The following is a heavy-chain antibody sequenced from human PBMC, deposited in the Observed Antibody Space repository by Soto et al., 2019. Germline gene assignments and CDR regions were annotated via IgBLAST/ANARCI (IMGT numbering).Heavy chain of an antibody. D-gene: IGHD3-22*01. Sequence: GGSLRLSCAASGFMFSNHGMHWVRQAPGKGLEWVAVIWSDGNNRYYADSVKGRFTISRDNSKNSLYLQMNSLRAEDTALYYCAYDSTARYLSPDAFDIWGQGTMVTVSS. J-gene: IGHJ3*02. CDR1: GFMFSNHG. CDR2: IWSDGNNR. CDR3: AYDSTARYLSPDAFDI. V-gene: IGHV3-30*02.